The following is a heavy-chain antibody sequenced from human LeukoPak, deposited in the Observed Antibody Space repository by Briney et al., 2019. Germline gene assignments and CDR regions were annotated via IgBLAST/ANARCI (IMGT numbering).Heavy chain of an antibody. CDR2: ISWNSGSI. J-gene: IGHJ4*02. D-gene: IGHD6-19*01. CDR1: GFTFDNYA. V-gene: IGHV3-9*01. Sequence: GRSLRLSCAASGFTFDNYAMHWVRQAPGKGLEWVSGISWNSGSIGYADSVKGRFTISRDNAKNSLYLQMNSLRAEDTAFYYCAKDVEAVAVSGNFDYWGQGTLVTVSS. CDR3: AKDVEAVAVSGNFDY.